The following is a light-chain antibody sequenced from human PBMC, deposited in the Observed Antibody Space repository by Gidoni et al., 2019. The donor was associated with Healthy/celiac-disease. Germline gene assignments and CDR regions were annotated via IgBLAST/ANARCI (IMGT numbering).Light chain of an antibody. V-gene: IGKV3-11*01. CDR1: QSVSSY. Sequence: IVLTQSPATLSLSPGERATLSCRASQSVSSYLAWYQQKPGQAPRLLIYDASNRATGIPARFSGSGSGTDFTLTISSLEPEDFAVYYCQQRSNWPLFGPGTKVEIK. CDR3: QQRSNWPL. CDR2: DAS. J-gene: IGKJ3*01.